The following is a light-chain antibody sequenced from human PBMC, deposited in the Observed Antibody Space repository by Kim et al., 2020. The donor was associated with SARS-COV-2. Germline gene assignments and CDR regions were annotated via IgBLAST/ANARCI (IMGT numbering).Light chain of an antibody. CDR2: DVS. CDR1: RSDVGVQNN. J-gene: IGLJ2*01. V-gene: IGLV2-14*03. Sequence: ITISCMGTRSDVGVQNNVPWYQQHPGKAPRLMIYDVSYRPSGVSSRFSGSKSGNTASLTISGLQVEDEADYYCSSYTSTSTVVFGGGTQLTVL. CDR3: SSYTSTSTVV.